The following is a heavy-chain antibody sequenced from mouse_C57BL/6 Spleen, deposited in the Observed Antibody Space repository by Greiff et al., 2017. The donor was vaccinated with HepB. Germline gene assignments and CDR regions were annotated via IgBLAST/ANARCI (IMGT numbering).Heavy chain of an antibody. CDR3: ARVGSTVGAMDY. CDR2: ISDGGSYT. CDR1: GFTFSSYA. D-gene: IGHD1-1*01. V-gene: IGHV5-4*01. Sequence: EVQRVESGGGLVKPGGSLKLSCAASGFTFSSYAMSWVRQTPEKRLEWVATISDGGSYTYYPDNVKGRFTISRDNAKNNLYLQMRHLKSEDTAMYYGARVGSTVGAMDYGGKGTRVTVSA. J-gene: IGHJ4*01.